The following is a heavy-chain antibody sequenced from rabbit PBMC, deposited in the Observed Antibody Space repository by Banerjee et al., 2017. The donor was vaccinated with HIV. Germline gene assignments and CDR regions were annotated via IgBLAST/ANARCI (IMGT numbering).Heavy chain of an antibody. CDR3: ARGGSSMAYAFHP. J-gene: IGHJ2*01. CDR2: IVAGSSGTT. Sequence: QEQLVESGGGLVQPEGSLTLTCKASGFTLSSSDYMCWVRQAPGKGLEWIGCIVAGSSGTTYYASWAKGRFTISKTSSTTVTLQMTSLTAADTATYFCARGGSSMAYAFHPWGPGTLVTVS. CDR1: GFTLSSSDY. V-gene: IGHV1S45*01. D-gene: IGHD8-1*01.